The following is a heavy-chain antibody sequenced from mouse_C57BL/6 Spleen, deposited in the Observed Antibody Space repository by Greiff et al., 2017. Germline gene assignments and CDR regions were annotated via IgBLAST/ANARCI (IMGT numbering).Heavy chain of an antibody. D-gene: IGHD4-1*01. CDR1: GYAFSSSW. CDR3: ARFWGSYFDY. Sequence: QVQLKQSGPELVKPGASVKISCKASGYAFSSSWMNWVKQRPGQGLEWIGRIYPEDGDTNYNGKFKGQATLTADKSSSTAYMQLSSLTSEDSAVYFCARFWGSYFDYWGQGTTLTVSS. V-gene: IGHV1-82*01. CDR2: IYPEDGDT. J-gene: IGHJ2*01.